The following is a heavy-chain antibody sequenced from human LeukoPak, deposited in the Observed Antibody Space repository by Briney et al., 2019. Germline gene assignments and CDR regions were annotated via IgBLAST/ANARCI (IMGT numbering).Heavy chain of an antibody. Sequence: GRSLRLSCAASGFTFSSYAMHWVRQAPGKGLEWVAVISYGGSNKYYADSVKGRFTISRDNSKNTLYLQMNSLRAEDTAVYYCARDPLGRHDYGDYAPDYWGQGTLVTVSS. CDR2: ISYGGSNK. D-gene: IGHD4-17*01. J-gene: IGHJ4*02. CDR3: ARDPLGRHDYGDYAPDY. CDR1: GFTFSSYA. V-gene: IGHV3-30-3*01.